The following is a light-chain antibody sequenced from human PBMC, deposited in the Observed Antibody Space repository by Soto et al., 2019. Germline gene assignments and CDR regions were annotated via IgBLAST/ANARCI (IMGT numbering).Light chain of an antibody. Sequence: QSVLTQPPSVSGAPGQRVTISCTGSSSNIGAGYDVHWYQQLPGTAPKLLIYGNSNRPSGVPDRFSGSKSGTSAALAINGLQADDEADYYCQSYDSSLSGCVFGGGTQLTVL. CDR2: GNS. J-gene: IGLJ2*01. CDR1: SSNIGAGYD. CDR3: QSYDSSLSGCV. V-gene: IGLV1-40*01.